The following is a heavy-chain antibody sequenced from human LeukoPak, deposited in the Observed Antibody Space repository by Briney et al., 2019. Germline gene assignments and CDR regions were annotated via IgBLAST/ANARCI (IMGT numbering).Heavy chain of an antibody. J-gene: IGHJ3*02. D-gene: IGHD3-10*01. CDR1: GGTFSSYA. CDR3: ARDLTFLDSYYYGSGSGQGAFDI. V-gene: IGHV1-69*04. Sequence: SVKVYCKASGGTFSSYAISWVRQAPGQGLEWMGRIIPILGIANYAQKFQGRVTITADKSTSTAYMELSSLRSEDTAVYYCARDLTFLDSYYYGSGSGQGAFDIWGQGTMVTVSS. CDR2: IIPILGIA.